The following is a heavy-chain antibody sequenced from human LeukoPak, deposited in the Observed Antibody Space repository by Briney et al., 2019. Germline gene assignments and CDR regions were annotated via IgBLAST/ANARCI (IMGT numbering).Heavy chain of an antibody. V-gene: IGHV1-69*01. CDR3: FLQAEDGIRDFDWLLFPFDY. D-gene: IGHD3-9*01. J-gene: IGHJ4*02. CDR1: GGTFSSYA. Sequence: ASVKVSCKASGGTFSSYAISWVRQAPGQALEWMGGIIPIFGTANYAQKFQGRVTITADESTSTAYMELSSLRSEDTAVYYFFLQAEDGIRDFDWLLFPFDYWGQGTLVTVSS. CDR2: IIPIFGTA.